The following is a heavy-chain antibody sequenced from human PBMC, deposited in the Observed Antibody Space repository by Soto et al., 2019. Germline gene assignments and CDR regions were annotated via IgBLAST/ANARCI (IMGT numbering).Heavy chain of an antibody. CDR3: ARHNYGSGSTYFDY. Sequence: SETLSLTCTVSGGSISSSSYCWGWIRQPPGKGLEWIGSIYYSGSTYYNPSLKSRVTISVDTSKNQFSLKLNSVTAADTAVYYCARHNYGSGSTYFDYWGQGTLVTAPQ. D-gene: IGHD3-10*01. CDR1: GGSISSSSYC. J-gene: IGHJ4*02. CDR2: IYYSGST. V-gene: IGHV4-39*01.